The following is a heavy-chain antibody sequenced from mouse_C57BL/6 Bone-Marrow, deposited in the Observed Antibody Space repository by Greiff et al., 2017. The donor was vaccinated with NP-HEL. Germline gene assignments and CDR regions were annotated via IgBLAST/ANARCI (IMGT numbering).Heavy chain of an antibody. J-gene: IGHJ2*01. D-gene: IGHD2-2*01. CDR3: AREGYLYYFDY. Sequence: EVKLVESGGGLVQPGGSLSLSCAASGFTFTGYYMSWVRQPPGKALEWLGFIRNKANGYTTEYSASVKGRFTISRDNSQSILYLQMNALRAEDSATYYCAREGYLYYFDYWGQGTTLTVSS. CDR2: IRNKANGYTT. V-gene: IGHV7-3*01. CDR1: GFTFTGYY.